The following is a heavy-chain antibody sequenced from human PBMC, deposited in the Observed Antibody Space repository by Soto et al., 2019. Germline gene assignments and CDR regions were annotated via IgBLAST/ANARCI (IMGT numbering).Heavy chain of an antibody. Sequence: QVQLQESGPGLVKPSQTLSLTCTVSGGSISSGGYYWSWIRQHPGKGLEWIAFIYDSGTTYYNPSLKSRVFISVDTSKAQISLNPRSVTAADTALYYCARVPTTKHYYDISGRRIFDFDSWGQGTLVTVSS. V-gene: IGHV4-31*03. CDR3: ARVPTTKHYYDISGRRIFDFDS. J-gene: IGHJ4*02. CDR1: GGSISSGGYY. D-gene: IGHD3-22*01. CDR2: IYDSGTT.